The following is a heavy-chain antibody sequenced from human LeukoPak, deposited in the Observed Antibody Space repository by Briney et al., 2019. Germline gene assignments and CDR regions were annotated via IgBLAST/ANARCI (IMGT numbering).Heavy chain of an antibody. V-gene: IGHV3-49*04. J-gene: IGHJ4*02. D-gene: IGHD6-13*01. CDR1: GFTFGDYA. CDR3: TTTGYIAAAPYLS. CDR2: IRSKAYGGTT. Sequence: PGGSLRLPCTASGFTFGDYAMSWVRQAPGKGLEWVGFIRSKAYGGTTEYAASVKGRFTISRDDSKSIAYLQMNSLKTEDTAVYYCTTTGYIAAAPYLSWGQGTLVTVSS.